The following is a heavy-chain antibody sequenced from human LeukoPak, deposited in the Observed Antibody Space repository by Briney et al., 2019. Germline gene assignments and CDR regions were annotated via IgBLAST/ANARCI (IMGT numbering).Heavy chain of an antibody. CDR1: GGSISSSGYH. CDR3: ARHNHGMDV. V-gene: IGHV4-39*01. Sequence: YPSETLSLTCTVSGGSISSSGYHWGWIRQPPGKGLEWIGSFSYPGSTYYNSSLKSRLTVSVDTSRTQLSLKLTSVTAADTAVYYCARHNHGMDVWGQGTTVTVSS. CDR2: FSYPGST. J-gene: IGHJ6*02.